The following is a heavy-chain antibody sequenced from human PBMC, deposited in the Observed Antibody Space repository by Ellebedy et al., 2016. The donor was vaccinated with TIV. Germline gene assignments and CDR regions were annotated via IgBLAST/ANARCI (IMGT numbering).Heavy chain of an antibody. CDR1: GYTFTSYG. Sequence: ASVKVSCKASGYTFTSYGISWVRQAPGQGLEWMGWMNPNSGNTGYAQKFQGRVTMTRNTSISTAYMELSSLRSEDTAVYYCARGVYSSSWKYFFDYWGQGTLVTVSS. J-gene: IGHJ4*02. CDR3: ARGVYSSSWKYFFDY. V-gene: IGHV1-8*02. D-gene: IGHD6-13*01. CDR2: MNPNSGNT.